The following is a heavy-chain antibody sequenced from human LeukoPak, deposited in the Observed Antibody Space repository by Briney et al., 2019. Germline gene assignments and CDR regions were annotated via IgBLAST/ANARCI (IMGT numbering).Heavy chain of an antibody. CDR3: VRRYYDSSGYPGAFDI. V-gene: IGHV3-9*01. CDR2: ISWNSGSI. Sequence: QAGGSLRLSCAASGFTFDDYAMHWVRQAPGKGLEWVSGISWNSGSIGYADSVKGRFTISRDNAKNSLYLQMNSLRAEDTALYYCVRRYYDSSGYPGAFDIWGQGTMVTVSS. D-gene: IGHD3-22*01. CDR1: GFTFDDYA. J-gene: IGHJ3*02.